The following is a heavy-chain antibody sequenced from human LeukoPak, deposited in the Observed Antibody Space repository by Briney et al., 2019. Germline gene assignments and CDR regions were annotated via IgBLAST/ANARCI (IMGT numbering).Heavy chain of an antibody. J-gene: IGHJ4*02. Sequence: GGSLRLSCAASGFTVSSNYMSWVRQAPGKGLEWVSVIYSGGSTYYADSVKGRFTISRDNSKNTLYLQMNSLRAEDTAVYYCAKDTAYYDSSGYYYWDDYWGQGTLVTVSS. CDR2: IYSGGST. CDR3: AKDTAYYDSSGYYYWDDY. CDR1: GFTVSSNY. V-gene: IGHV3-53*01. D-gene: IGHD3-22*01.